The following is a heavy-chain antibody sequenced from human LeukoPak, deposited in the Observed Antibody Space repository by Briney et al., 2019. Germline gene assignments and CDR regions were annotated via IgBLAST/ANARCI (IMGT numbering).Heavy chain of an antibody. CDR1: GGTFSSYA. J-gene: IGHJ5*02. CDR3: ARAMGGRFDP. CDR2: IIPIFSTA. Sequence: GASVKVSCKASGGTFSSYAISWVRQAPGQGLEWMGGIIPIFSTANYAQKFQGRVTITADESTSTAYMELSSLRSEDTAVYYCARAMGGRFDPWGQGTLVTVSS. D-gene: IGHD3-10*01. V-gene: IGHV1-69*13.